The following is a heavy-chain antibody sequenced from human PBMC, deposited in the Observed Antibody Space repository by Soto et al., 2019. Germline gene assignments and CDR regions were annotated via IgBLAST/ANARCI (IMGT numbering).Heavy chain of an antibody. CDR1: GFTFSSHG. D-gene: IGHD1-1*01. V-gene: IGHV3-30*18. Sequence: GGSLRLSCAASGFTFSSHGMHWVRQAPGKGLEWVAVISYDGSNKYYADSVKGRFTISRDNSKNTLYLQMNSLRAEDTAVYYCAKVGNPYGGYYYYGMDVWGQGTTVTVSS. J-gene: IGHJ6*02. CDR2: ISYDGSNK. CDR3: AKVGNPYGGYYYYGMDV.